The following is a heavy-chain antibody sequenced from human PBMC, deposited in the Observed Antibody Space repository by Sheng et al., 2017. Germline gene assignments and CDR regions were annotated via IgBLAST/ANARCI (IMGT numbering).Heavy chain of an antibody. D-gene: IGHD3-10*01. CDR2: ISSSSSYI. CDR3: ARDRGAYYYYMDV. J-gene: IGHJ6*03. CDR1: GFTFSSYS. V-gene: IGHV3-21*01. Sequence: EVQLVESGGGLVKPGGSLRLSCAASGFTFSSYSMNWVRQAPGKGLEWVSSISSSSSYIYYADSVKGRFTISRDNAKNSLYLQMNSLRAEDTAVYYCARDRGAYYYYMDVWGQGTTVTVSS.